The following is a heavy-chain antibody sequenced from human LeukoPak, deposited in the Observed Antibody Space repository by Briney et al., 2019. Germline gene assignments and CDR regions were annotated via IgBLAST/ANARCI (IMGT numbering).Heavy chain of an antibody. CDR1: GGTFSSYA. Sequence: SVKVPCKASGGTFSSYAISWVRQAPGQGLEWMGGIIPIFGTANYAQKFQGRVTITTDESTSTAYMELSSLRSEDTAVYYCARDRDIVVVPAASNWFDPWGQGTLVTVSS. V-gene: IGHV1-69*05. D-gene: IGHD2-2*01. CDR3: ARDRDIVVVPAASNWFDP. J-gene: IGHJ5*02. CDR2: IIPIFGTA.